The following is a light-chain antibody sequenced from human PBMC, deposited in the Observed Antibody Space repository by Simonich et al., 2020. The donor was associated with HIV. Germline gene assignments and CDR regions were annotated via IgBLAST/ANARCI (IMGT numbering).Light chain of an antibody. CDR3: SSYTSSSTLV. Sequence: QAALTQPASVSGSPGPSITLPCIGTSSDFGGYDYVSWYQQNPGKAPKLMIYDVSKRPSGVSNRFSGSKSGNTASLTISGLQAEDEADYYCSSYTSSSTLVFGGGTKLTVL. J-gene: IGLJ2*01. CDR2: DVS. V-gene: IGLV2-14*01. CDR1: SSDFGGYDY.